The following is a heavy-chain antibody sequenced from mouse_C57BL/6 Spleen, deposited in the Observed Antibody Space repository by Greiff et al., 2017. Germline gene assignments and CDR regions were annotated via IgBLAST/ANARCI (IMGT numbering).Heavy chain of an antibody. J-gene: IGHJ3*01. D-gene: IGHD1-1*01. V-gene: IGHV3-6*01. CDR3: ARDHGSGAWFAY. CDR1: GYSITSGYY. Sequence: EVQLVESGPGLVKPSPSLSLTCSVTGYSITSGYYWNWIRQFPGNKLEWMGYISYDGSNNYNPSLKNRIAITRDTSKNQFFLKLNSVTTEDTATYYCARDHGSGAWFAYWGQGTLVTVSA. CDR2: ISYDGSN.